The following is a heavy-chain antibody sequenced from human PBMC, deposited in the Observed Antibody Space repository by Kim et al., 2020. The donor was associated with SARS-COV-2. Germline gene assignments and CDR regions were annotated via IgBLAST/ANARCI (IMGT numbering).Heavy chain of an antibody. J-gene: IGHJ4*02. CDR2: IRSKAYGGTT. D-gene: IGHD5-12*01. CDR1: GFTFGDYA. Sequence: GGSLRLSCTASGFTFGDYAMSWVRQAPGKGLEWVGFIRSKAYGGTTEYAASVKGRFTISRDDSKSIAYLQMNSLKTEDTAVYYCTSPGGYDFPAPEFWGQGTLVTVSS. CDR3: TSPGGYDFPAPEF. V-gene: IGHV3-49*04.